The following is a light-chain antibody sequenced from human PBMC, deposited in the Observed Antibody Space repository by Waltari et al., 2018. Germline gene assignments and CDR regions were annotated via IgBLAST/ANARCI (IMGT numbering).Light chain of an antibody. CDR1: QSITDW. Sequence: DVQMTQPPATPSASVGDRVTITCRASQSITDWLAWYQQKPGKAPKLLIYKASTLESGVPSRFIGTRSGTEFTLTISNLQPDDFATYYCQQYTIYPLTFGGGTKVAI. V-gene: IGKV1-5*03. J-gene: IGKJ4*01. CDR3: QQYTIYPLT. CDR2: KAS.